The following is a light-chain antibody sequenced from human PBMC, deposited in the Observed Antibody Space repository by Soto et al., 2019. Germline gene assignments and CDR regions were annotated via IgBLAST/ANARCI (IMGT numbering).Light chain of an antibody. CDR2: EVT. Sequence: QSALTQPASVSGSPGQSLTISCTGSNSDIGGYNFVSWYQQHPGKAPKLMIYEVTDRPSGVSNRFSGSKSGNTASLTISGLQAEDEAEYYCSSYTNINTRACVFGTGTKLTVL. CDR1: NSDIGGYNF. V-gene: IGLV2-14*01. J-gene: IGLJ1*01. CDR3: SSYTNINTRACV.